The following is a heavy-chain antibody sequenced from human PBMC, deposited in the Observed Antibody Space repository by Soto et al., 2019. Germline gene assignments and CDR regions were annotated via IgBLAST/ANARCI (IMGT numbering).Heavy chain of an antibody. Sequence: GGSLRLSCAASGFTFSSYSMNWVRQAPGKGLEWVSSISSSSSYIYYADSVKGRFTISRDNSKNTLYLQMNSLRAEDTAVYYCAKDQVFGVVILGYWGQGTLVTVSS. D-gene: IGHD3-3*01. V-gene: IGHV3-21*04. CDR3: AKDQVFGVVILGY. CDR2: ISSSSSYI. CDR1: GFTFSSYS. J-gene: IGHJ4*02.